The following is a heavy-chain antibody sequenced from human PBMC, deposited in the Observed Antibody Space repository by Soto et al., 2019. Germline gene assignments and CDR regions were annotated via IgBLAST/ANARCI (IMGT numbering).Heavy chain of an antibody. CDR3: ARHSLALRKNNWFDP. D-gene: IGHD3-3*02. V-gene: IGHV4-39*01. J-gene: IGHJ5*02. CDR1: GDSIISSDFY. Sequence: SETLSLTCTVSGDSIISSDFYWGCVRQPPGKGLEWIGSIFYLGSSYYNPSLKSRVTMSVDTSKNQFSLRLRSVTAADTALYFCARHSLALRKNNWFDPWGQGLMVTVSS. CDR2: IFYLGSS.